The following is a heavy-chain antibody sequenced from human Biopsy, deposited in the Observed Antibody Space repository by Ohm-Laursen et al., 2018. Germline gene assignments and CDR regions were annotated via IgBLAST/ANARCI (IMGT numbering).Heavy chain of an antibody. J-gene: IGHJ4*02. D-gene: IGHD3-3*01. V-gene: IGHV4-59*11. CDR3: AKGITVYGVVLPYYFDD. CDR1: GASLSSHY. Sequence: SQTLSLTCTVSGASLSSHYWSWIRQPPGKGLEWLGYLYGSGNNYYNPSLNRRVTISVDPSKNQFSLKLNAVTAADTAVYYCAKGITVYGVVLPYYFDDWGQGTLVTVSS. CDR2: LYGSGNN.